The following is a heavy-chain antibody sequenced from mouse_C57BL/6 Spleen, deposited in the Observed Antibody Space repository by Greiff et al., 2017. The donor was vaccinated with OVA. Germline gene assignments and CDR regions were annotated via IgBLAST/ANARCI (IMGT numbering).Heavy chain of an antibody. CDR2: IDPSDSYT. CDR1: GYTFTSYW. V-gene: IGHV1-69*01. Sequence: QVHVKQPGAELVMPGASVKLSCKASGYTFTSYWMHWVKQRPGQGLEWIGEIDPSDSYTNYNQKFKGKSTLTVDKSSSTAYMQLSSLTSEDSAVYYCARNLYGRAMDYWGQGTSVTVSS. CDR3: ARNLYGRAMDY. D-gene: IGHD1-1*01. J-gene: IGHJ4*01.